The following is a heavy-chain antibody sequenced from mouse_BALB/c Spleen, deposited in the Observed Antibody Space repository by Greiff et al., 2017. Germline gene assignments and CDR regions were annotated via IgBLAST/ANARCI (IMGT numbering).Heavy chain of an antibody. V-gene: IGHV5-17*02. Sequence: EVKLVESGGGLVQPGGSRKLSCAASGFTFSSFGMHWVRQAPEKGLEWVAYISSGSSTIYYADTVKGRFTISRDTPKNTLFLQMTSLRSEDTAMYYCARDLRLYYYAMDYWGQGTSVTVSS. CDR2: ISSGSSTI. D-gene: IGHD1-2*01. CDR3: ARDLRLYYYAMDY. J-gene: IGHJ4*01. CDR1: GFTFSSFG.